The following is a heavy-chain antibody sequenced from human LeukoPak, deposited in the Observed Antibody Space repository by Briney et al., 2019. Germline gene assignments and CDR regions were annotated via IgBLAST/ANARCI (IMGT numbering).Heavy chain of an antibody. CDR3: AKDSPMEGYSYGSDDAFDI. CDR2: ISGSGGST. CDR1: GFTFSSYS. D-gene: IGHD5-18*01. J-gene: IGHJ3*02. V-gene: IGHV3-23*01. Sequence: PGGSLRLSCAASGFTFSSYSMNWVRQAPGKGLEWVSAISGSGGSTYYADSVKGWFTISRDNSKNTLYLQMNSLRAEDTAVYYCAKDSPMEGYSYGSDDAFDIWGQGTMVTVSS.